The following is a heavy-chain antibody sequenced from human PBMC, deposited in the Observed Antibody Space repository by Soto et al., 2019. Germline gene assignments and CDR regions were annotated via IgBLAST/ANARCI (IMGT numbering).Heavy chain of an antibody. D-gene: IGHD1-26*01. J-gene: IGHJ6*01. CDR3: ARDQVYSGSDSGIRYYCSGMDV. Sequence: SETLSLTCTVSGGXISSYYWSWIRQPPGKGLEWIGYIYYSGSTNYNPSLKSRVTISVDTSKNQFSLKLSSVTAADTAVYYCARDQVYSGSDSGIRYYCSGMDVWVKGTTDTVSS. CDR2: IYYSGST. CDR1: GGXISSYY. V-gene: IGHV4-59*01.